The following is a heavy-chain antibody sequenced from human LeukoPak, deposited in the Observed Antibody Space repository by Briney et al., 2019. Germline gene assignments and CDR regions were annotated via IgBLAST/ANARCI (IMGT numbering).Heavy chain of an antibody. CDR1: GYSISSGYY. V-gene: IGHV4-38-2*01. Sequence: SETLSLTCAVSGYSISSGYYWGWIRQPPGKGLEWIGSIYHSGSTSYKPSLKSRVTTSVDTSKNQFSLKLSSVTAADTAVYYCARNSSGIHFDYWGQGTLVTVSS. CDR3: ARNSSGIHFDY. CDR2: IYHSGST. J-gene: IGHJ4*02. D-gene: IGHD3-22*01.